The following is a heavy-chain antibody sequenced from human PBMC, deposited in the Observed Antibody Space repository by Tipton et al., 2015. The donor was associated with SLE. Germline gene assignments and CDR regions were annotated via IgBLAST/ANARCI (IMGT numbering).Heavy chain of an antibody. J-gene: IGHJ6*02. CDR2: IYGDGTI. CDR1: GFTVSYNY. D-gene: IGHD3-22*01. Sequence: SLRLSCAASGFTVSYNYMNWVRQAPGKGLDWVSGIYGDGTIYYADSVKGRFTISRDDSKNTLYLQMNSLRAEDTAVYYCARLPSIHSGCYYYGMDVWGQVTTVTVSS. CDR3: ARLPSIHSGCYYYGMDV. V-gene: IGHV3-53*05.